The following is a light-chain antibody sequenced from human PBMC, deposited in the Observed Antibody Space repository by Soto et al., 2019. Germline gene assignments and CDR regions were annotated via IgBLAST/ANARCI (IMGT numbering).Light chain of an antibody. CDR3: CSYAGSSTFGFV. CDR1: SSNIGAGYD. J-gene: IGLJ1*01. Sequence: QSVLTQPPSVSGAPGQTVTISCAGSSSNIGAGYDVHWYQQLPGTAPKLLIYANTNRPSGVPDRLSGSKSGNTASLTISGLQAEDEADYYCCSYAGSSTFGFVFGTGTKVTVL. V-gene: IGLV1-40*01. CDR2: ANT.